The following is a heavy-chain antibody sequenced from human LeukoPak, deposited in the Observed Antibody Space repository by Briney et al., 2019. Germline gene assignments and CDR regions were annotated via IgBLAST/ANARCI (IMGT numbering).Heavy chain of an antibody. CDR2: ISGSGGST. Sequence: TGGSLRLSCAASGFTFSSYAMSWVRQAPGKGLEWVSAISGSGGSTYYADSVKGRFTISRDNSKNTLYLQMNSLRAEDTAVYYCAKDHPSYGPDYYGMDVWGQGTTVTVSS. J-gene: IGHJ6*02. CDR3: AKDHPSYGPDYYGMDV. CDR1: GFTFSSYA. D-gene: IGHD4-17*01. V-gene: IGHV3-23*01.